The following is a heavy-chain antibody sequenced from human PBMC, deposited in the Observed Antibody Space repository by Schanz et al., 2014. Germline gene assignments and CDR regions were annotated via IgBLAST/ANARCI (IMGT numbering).Heavy chain of an antibody. D-gene: IGHD3-22*01. Sequence: QVQLVESGGGVVQPGRSLRLSWAGSGFSFSDYGMHWVRQAPGRWLEWVAVISDHGSERYYADSVKGRFTIARDNSKNTLHLPTDSLRPKDTHVYFCAKSDANSDYSGVEQWGQGTLLTVS. V-gene: IGHV3-30*18. CDR2: ISDHGSER. J-gene: IGHJ4*02. CDR1: GFSFSDYG. CDR3: AKSDANSDYSGVEQ.